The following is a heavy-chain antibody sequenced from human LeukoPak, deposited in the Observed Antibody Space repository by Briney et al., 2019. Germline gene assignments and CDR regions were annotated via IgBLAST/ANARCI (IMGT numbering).Heavy chain of an antibody. J-gene: IGHJ4*02. Sequence: GGSLRLSCAASGFTFSSYAMHWVRQAPGKGLEWGAVISYDGSNKYYADSVKGRFTISRDNSKNTLYLQMNSLRAEDTAVYYCATGGYSSSWFYFDYWGQGTLVTVSS. D-gene: IGHD6-13*01. V-gene: IGHV3-30-3*01. CDR3: ATGGYSSSWFYFDY. CDR2: ISYDGSNK. CDR1: GFTFSSYA.